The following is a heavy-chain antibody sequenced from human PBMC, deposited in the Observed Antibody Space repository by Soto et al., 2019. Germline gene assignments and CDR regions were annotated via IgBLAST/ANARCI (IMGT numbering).Heavy chain of an antibody. CDR3: AKAWGFGNNKGSAYYYYGMDV. J-gene: IGHJ6*02. CDR2: ISGSGGST. Sequence: GGSLRLSCAASGFTFSSYAMSWVRQAPGKGLEWVSAISGSGGSTYYADSVKGRFTISRDNSKNTLYLQMNSLRAEDTAVYYCAKAWGFGNNKGSAYYYYGMDVWGQGTTVTVSS. D-gene: IGHD3-10*01. V-gene: IGHV3-23*01. CDR1: GFTFSSYA.